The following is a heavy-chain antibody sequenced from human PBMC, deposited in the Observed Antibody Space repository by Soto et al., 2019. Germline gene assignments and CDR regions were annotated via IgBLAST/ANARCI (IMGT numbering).Heavy chain of an antibody. D-gene: IGHD6-13*01. CDR1: GYSISSCYY. V-gene: IGHV4-38-2*01. Sequence: SETLSLTCALSGYSISSCYYWGWIRQPPGKGLEWLGTTYYGASSYYTPSLRSRITILLDASTNQLSLKLSSVTAADTAVYFCVRVAGSASWYETDSWGQGILVTVSS. CDR2: TYYGASS. J-gene: IGHJ4*02. CDR3: VRVAGSASWYETDS.